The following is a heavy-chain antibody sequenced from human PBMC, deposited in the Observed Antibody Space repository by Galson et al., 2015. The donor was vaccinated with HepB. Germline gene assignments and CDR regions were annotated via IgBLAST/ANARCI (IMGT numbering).Heavy chain of an antibody. CDR1: GGSIRSSSYY. CDR2: IYYSGST. V-gene: IGHV4-39*01. Sequence: ETLSLTCTVSGGSIRSSSYYWGWIRQPPGKGLEWIGSIYYSGSTYYNPSLKSRVTISVDTSKNQFSLKLSSVTAADTAVYYCARGHITIFGVVITRPFDYWGQGTLVTVSS. D-gene: IGHD3-3*01. CDR3: ARGHITIFGVVITRPFDY. J-gene: IGHJ4*02.